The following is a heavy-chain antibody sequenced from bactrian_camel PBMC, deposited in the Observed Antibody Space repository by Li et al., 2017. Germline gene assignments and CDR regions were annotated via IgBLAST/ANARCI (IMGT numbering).Heavy chain of an antibody. D-gene: IGHD2*01. CDR1: GPTYRRSC. CDR2: ISSSATP. J-gene: IGHJ4*01. Sequence: HVQLVESGGGLVQPGGSLRLSCAASGPTYRRSCMSWFRQIPGKEREWVASISSSATPTLTDSVKGRFDICRIYAKNTVYLEMNSLKTEDTAVYYCTACGTYVGQGTQVTVS. V-gene: IGHV3S53*01.